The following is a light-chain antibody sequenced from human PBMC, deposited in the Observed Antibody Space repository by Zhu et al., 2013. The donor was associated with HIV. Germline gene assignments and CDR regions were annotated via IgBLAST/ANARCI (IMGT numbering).Light chain of an antibody. CDR3: QQYGTSPLT. Sequence: EIVLTQSPDTLSLSPGERATLSCRASQSVSSYLAWYQQKPGQAPRLLIYDASNRATGIPARFSGSGSGTDFTLTISSLEPEDFAVYYCQQYGTSPLTFGGGTTVEIK. V-gene: IGKV3-11*01. J-gene: IGKJ4*01. CDR1: QSVSSY. CDR2: DAS.